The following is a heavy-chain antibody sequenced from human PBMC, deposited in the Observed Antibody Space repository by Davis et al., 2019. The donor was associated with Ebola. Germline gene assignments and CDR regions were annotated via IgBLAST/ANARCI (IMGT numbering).Heavy chain of an antibody. D-gene: IGHD6-25*01. CDR1: GFTFSDYY. CDR2: ISSSGSTI. Sequence: PGGSLGLSCAASGFTFSDYYMSWIRQAPGKGLEWVSYISSSGSTIYYADSVKGRFTISRDNAKNSLYLQMNSLRAEDTAVYYCARAVQGVAATVPYYYYGMDVWGQGTTVTVSS. J-gene: IGHJ6*02. CDR3: ARAVQGVAATVPYYYYGMDV. V-gene: IGHV3-11*04.